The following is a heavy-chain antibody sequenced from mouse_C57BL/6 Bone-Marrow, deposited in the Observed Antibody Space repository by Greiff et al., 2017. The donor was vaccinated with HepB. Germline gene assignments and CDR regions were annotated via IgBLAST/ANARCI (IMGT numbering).Heavy chain of an antibody. V-gene: IGHV1-53*01. D-gene: IGHD1-1*01. CDR1: GYTFTSYW. Sequence: QVQLKESGAELVKPGASVKLSCKASGYTFTSYWMHWVKQRPGQGLEWIGNINPSNGGTNYNEKFKSKATLTVDKSSSTAYMQLSSLTSEDSAVYYCAREADYYYYGSRYYFDYWGQGTTLTVSS. CDR3: AREADYYYYGSRYYFDY. CDR2: INPSNGGT. J-gene: IGHJ2*01.